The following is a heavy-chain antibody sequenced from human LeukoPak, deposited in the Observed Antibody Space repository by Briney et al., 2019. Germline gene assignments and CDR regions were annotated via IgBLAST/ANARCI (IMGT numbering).Heavy chain of an antibody. D-gene: IGHD1-1*01. J-gene: IGHJ5*02. CDR3: ARILYNWNDSVMDWFDP. CDR1: GGTFSSYA. V-gene: IGHV1-69*13. CDR2: IIPIFGTA. Sequence: SVKVSCKASGGTFSSYAISWVRQAPGQGLEWMGGIIPIFGTANYAQKFQGRVTITADESTSTAYMELSSLRSDDTAVYYCARILYNWNDSVMDWFDPWGQGTLVTVSS.